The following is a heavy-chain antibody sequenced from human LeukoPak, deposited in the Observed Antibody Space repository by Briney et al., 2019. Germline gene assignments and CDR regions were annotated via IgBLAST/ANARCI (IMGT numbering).Heavy chain of an antibody. V-gene: IGHV3-23*01. CDR1: GFTFSNYA. CDR2: VSGTGGST. J-gene: IGHJ4*02. D-gene: IGHD6-13*01. Sequence: GGSLRLSCAASGFTFSNYAMSWVRQSPGKGLEWVSDVSGTGGSTYYADSVKGRFTISRDNSKNTLYLQMNSLRAEDTAVYYCAKVRSIAAAEAIDYWGQGTLVTVSS. CDR3: AKVRSIAAAEAIDY.